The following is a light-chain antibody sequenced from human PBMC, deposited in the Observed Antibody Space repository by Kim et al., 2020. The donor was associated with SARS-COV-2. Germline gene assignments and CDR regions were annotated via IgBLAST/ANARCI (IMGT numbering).Light chain of an antibody. CDR3: QQYGRSAT. J-gene: IGKJ4*01. CDR1: QSVSSNY. V-gene: IGKV3-20*01. CDR2: GAS. Sequence: IVLTQSPGTLSLSPGERATLSCRASQSVSSNYLAWYQQKPGQAPRLLIYGASSRATGVPDRFSGSGSGTDFTLTISRLEPEDFAVYYCQQYGRSATFGGGTKVEIK.